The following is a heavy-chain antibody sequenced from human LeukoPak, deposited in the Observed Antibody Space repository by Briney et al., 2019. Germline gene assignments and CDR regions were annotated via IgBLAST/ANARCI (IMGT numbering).Heavy chain of an antibody. Sequence: GGSLRLSCAGSGFTFSNYAMTWVRQAPGKGLEWVSAISGSGDTYYADSVKGRFTISRDNSKNTLYLQMNSLRAEDTAVYYCARDFHYYDSSGYYELAYYFDYWGQGTLVTVSS. J-gene: IGHJ4*02. D-gene: IGHD3-22*01. CDR3: ARDFHYYDSSGYYELAYYFDY. CDR1: GFTFSNYA. CDR2: ISGSGDT. V-gene: IGHV3-23*01.